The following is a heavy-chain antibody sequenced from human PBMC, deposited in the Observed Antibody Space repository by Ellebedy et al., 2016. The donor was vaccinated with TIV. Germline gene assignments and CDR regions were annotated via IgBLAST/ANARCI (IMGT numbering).Heavy chain of an antibody. CDR1: GFTFSNYW. J-gene: IGHJ4*02. CDR2: IKQDGSEK. Sequence: GESLKISCAASGFTFSNYWMTWVRQAPGKGLEWVANIKQDGSEKFYVDSVKGRFSISRDNAKNLMYLQMNSLTDEDTAVYYCARDQWLGRAYYFDYWGQGTLLTVSS. V-gene: IGHV3-7*01. D-gene: IGHD6-19*01. CDR3: ARDQWLGRAYYFDY.